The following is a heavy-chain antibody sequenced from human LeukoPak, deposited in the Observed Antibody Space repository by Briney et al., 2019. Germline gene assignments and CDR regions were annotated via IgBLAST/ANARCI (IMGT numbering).Heavy chain of an antibody. V-gene: IGHV4-59*01. D-gene: IGHD2-21*02. CDR2: IYYSGST. CDR3: ARGGRQRWLLFAFHI. J-gene: IGHJ3*02. CDR1: GGSISNYY. Sequence: SETLSLTCTVSGGSISNYYWSWIRQAPGKGLEWIGNIYYSGSTKYNPSLKSRVPLSVDTSKNQFSLNLSSVTAADTAVYYCARGGRQRWLLFAFHIWGQGTMVTVSS.